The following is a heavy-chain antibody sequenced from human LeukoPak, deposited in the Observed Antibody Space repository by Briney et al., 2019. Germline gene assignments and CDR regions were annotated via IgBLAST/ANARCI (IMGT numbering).Heavy chain of an antibody. D-gene: IGHD3-22*01. Sequence: QPGGSLRLSCAASGFTFSSYAMSWVRQAPGKRLEWVSVIYSGGSTYYADSVKGRFTISRDNSKNTLYLQMNSLRAEDTAVYYCARPYYYDSGGNYWGQGSLVTVSS. J-gene: IGHJ4*02. V-gene: IGHV3-53*01. CDR3: ARPYYYDSGGNY. CDR1: GFTFSSYA. CDR2: IYSGGST.